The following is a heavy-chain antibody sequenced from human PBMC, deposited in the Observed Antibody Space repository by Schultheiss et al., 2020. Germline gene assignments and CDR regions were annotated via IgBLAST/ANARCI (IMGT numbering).Heavy chain of an antibody. V-gene: IGHV3-7*01. CDR3: ARDRVSSSHLFDY. D-gene: IGHD6-13*01. J-gene: IGHJ4*02. CDR2: IKQDGSEK. Sequence: GGSMRLSCAASGFTFSSYWMSWVRQAPGKGLEWVANIKQDGSEKYYVDSVKGRFTISRDNAKNLLYLQMNSLRAEDTAVYYCARDRVSSSHLFDYWGQGTLVT. CDR1: GFTFSSYW.